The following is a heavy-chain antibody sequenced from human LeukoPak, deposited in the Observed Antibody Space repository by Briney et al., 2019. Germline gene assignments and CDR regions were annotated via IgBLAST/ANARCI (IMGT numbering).Heavy chain of an antibody. CDR1: GFTFSSYW. CDR3: ARRIAARREFDY. Sequence: GGSLRLSCAASGFTFSSYWMHWVRQAPGKGLEYVSGISTNGGSIYYADSVKGRFTISRDSSKNMLYLQMTSLRAEDTAVYYCARRIAARREFDYWGQGTLVTVSS. D-gene: IGHD6-6*01. V-gene: IGHV3-64*02. CDR2: ISTNGGSI. J-gene: IGHJ4*02.